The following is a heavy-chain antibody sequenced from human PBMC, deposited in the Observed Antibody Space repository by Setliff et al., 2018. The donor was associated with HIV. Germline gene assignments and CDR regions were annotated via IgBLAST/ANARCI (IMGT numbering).Heavy chain of an antibody. V-gene: IGHV1-2*02. CDR2: INPKSGGT. J-gene: IGHJ4*02. CDR3: AALTGVKSFDFLEYLLYDY. CDR1: GYTFTAYY. Sequence: ASVKVSCKASGYTFTAYYIHWVRQAPGQELEWMGWINPKSGGTNYAQKFQGRVTMSSDTSISTAYMELGRLRSDDTAVYYCAALTGVKSFDFLEYLLYDYWGQGTQVTVSS. D-gene: IGHD3-3*01.